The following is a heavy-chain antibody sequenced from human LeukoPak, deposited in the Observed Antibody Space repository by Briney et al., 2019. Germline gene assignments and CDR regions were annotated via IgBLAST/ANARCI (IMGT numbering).Heavy chain of an antibody. CDR2: IYYSGST. V-gene: IGHV4-39*07. Sequence: PSETLSLTCTVSGGSISSSSYYWGWIRQPPGKGLEWIGSIYYSGSTYCNPSLKSRVTISVDTSKNQFSLKLSSVTAADTAVYYCARMPPTYHDYGDYFDYWGQGTLVTVSS. J-gene: IGHJ4*02. CDR1: GGSISSSSYY. D-gene: IGHD4-17*01. CDR3: ARMPPTYHDYGDYFDY.